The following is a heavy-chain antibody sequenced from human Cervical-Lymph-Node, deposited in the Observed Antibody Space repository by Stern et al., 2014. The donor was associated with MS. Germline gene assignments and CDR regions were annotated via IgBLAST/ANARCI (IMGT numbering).Heavy chain of an antibody. V-gene: IGHV1-18*01. CDR2: IRAYNGNT. J-gene: IGHJ4*02. D-gene: IGHD1-26*01. CDR1: GYTFTSYG. CDR3: ARVVGADWAGRVDY. Sequence: QVQLGQSGAEVKKPGASVNVSCKASGYTFTSYGISWVRQAPGQGLEWMGWIRAYNGNTNYAQKFQGRVTMTTDTSTNTAYMELRSLRSDDTAMYYCARVVGADWAGRVDYWGQGTLVSVSS.